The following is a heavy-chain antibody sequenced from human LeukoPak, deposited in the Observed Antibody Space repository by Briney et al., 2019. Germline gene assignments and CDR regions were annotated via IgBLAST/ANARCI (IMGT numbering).Heavy chain of an antibody. V-gene: IGHV6-1*01. Sequence: SQTLSLTCAISGDSVSSNNADWNWIRQSPSRGLEWLGRTYYRSKWYNDYAVSVKSRITINPDTSKNQFSLQLNSVTPEDTAVYYCARGRPSYYGMDVWGQGTTVTVSS. CDR1: GDSVSSNNAD. CDR2: TYYRSKWYN. CDR3: ARGRPSYYGMDV. J-gene: IGHJ6*02.